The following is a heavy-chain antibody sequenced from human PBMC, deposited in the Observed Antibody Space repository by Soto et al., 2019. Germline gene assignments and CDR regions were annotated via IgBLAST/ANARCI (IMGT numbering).Heavy chain of an antibody. CDR1: GGSISSSSYY. D-gene: IGHD2-2*01. CDR2: IYYSGST. V-gene: IGHV4-39*01. CDR3: AVPAAPGYFDY. Sequence: LSLTCTVSGGSISSSSYYWGWIRQPPGKGLEWIGSIYYSGSTYYNPSLKSRVTISVDTSKNQFSLKLSSVTAADTAVYYCAVPAAPGYFDYWGQGTLVTVSS. J-gene: IGHJ4*02.